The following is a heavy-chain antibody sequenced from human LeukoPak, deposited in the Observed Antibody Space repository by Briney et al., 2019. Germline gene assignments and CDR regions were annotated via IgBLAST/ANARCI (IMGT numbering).Heavy chain of an antibody. D-gene: IGHD4-23*01. V-gene: IGHV3-30*03. Sequence: GGSLRLSCAASGFTFDDYGMSWVRQAPGKGLEWVAVTSYDEGYKYYADSVKGRFTISRDNSKNTLYLQMNSLRADDTAVYYCARAVENWFDPWGQGTLVTVSS. CDR3: ARAVENWFDP. CDR2: TSYDEGYK. J-gene: IGHJ5*02. CDR1: GFTFDDYG.